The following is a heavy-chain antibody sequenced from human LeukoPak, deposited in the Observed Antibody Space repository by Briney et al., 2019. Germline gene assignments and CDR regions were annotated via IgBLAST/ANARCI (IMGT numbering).Heavy chain of an antibody. V-gene: IGHV1-8*01. CDR1: GYTFTSYD. CDR3: ATRAWGAAAGIPYY. D-gene: IGHD6-13*01. Sequence: ASVKVSCKASGYTFTSYDINWVRQATGQGLEWMGWMNPNSGNTGYAQKFQGRVTMTRNTSISTAYMELCSLRSEDTAVYYCATRAWGAAAGIPYYWGQGTLVTVSS. J-gene: IGHJ4*02. CDR2: MNPNSGNT.